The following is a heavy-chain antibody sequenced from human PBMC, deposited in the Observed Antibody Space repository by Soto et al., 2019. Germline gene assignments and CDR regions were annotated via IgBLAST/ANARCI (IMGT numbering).Heavy chain of an antibody. Sequence: GASVKVSCKVSGYTLTELSMHWVRQAPGKGLEWMGGFDPEDGETIYAQKFQGRVTMTEDTSTDTAHMELSSLRSEDTAVYYCATLPARFLEPREGAFDIWGQGTMVTVSS. D-gene: IGHD3-3*01. V-gene: IGHV1-24*01. CDR1: GYTLTELS. CDR3: ATLPARFLEPREGAFDI. J-gene: IGHJ3*02. CDR2: FDPEDGET.